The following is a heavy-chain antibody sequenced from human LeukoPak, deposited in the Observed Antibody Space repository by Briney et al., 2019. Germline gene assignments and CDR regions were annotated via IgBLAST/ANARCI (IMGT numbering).Heavy chain of an antibody. D-gene: IGHD6-19*01. J-gene: IGHJ5*02. Sequence: SETLSLTCIVSGGSISTYYWSWFRQPAGKGLEWIGRIYSSGTTNYNPSLKGRVTMSIDTSKNQFSLKLSSVTAADTAIYYCARASGWHWFDPWGQGTLVTVSS. V-gene: IGHV4-4*07. CDR1: GGSISTYY. CDR2: IYSSGTT. CDR3: ARASGWHWFDP.